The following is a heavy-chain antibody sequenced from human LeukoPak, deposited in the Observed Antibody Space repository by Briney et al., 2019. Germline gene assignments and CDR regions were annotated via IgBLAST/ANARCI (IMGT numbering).Heavy chain of an antibody. CDR3: ARGGYSSGWPTDFDY. V-gene: IGHV3-23*01. CDR2: ISGSGGST. J-gene: IGHJ4*02. CDR1: GFTFSSYA. Sequence: GGSLRLSCAASGFTFSSYAMSWVRQAPGKGLEWVSAISGSGGSTYYADSVKGRFTISRDNAKNSLYLQMNSLRDEDTAVYYCARGGYSSGWPTDFDYWGQGTLVTVSS. D-gene: IGHD6-19*01.